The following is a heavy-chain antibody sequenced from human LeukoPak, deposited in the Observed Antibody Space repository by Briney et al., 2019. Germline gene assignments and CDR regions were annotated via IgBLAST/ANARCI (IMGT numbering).Heavy chain of an antibody. J-gene: IGHJ6*03. CDR1: GYTFTGYY. V-gene: IGHV1-2*02. Sequence: ASVKVSCKASGYTFTGYYMHWVRQAPGQGLEWMGWINPNSGGTNYAQKFQGRVTMTRDTSISTAYMELRGLRSDDTAVYYCARGGLPIYYYYIDVWGKGTTVTVSS. CDR2: INPNSGGT. CDR3: ARGGLPIYYYYIDV. D-gene: IGHD4-11*01.